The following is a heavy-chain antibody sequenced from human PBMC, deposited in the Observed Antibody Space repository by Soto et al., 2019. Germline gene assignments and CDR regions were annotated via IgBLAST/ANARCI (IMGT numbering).Heavy chain of an antibody. J-gene: IGHJ4*02. V-gene: IGHV4-34*01. Sequence: PSETLSLTCSVYVVSFSGYDCSWIRQPPGKGLEWIGEINHSGSTNYNPSLKSRVTISVDTSKNQFSLKLSSVTAADTAVYYCARGGGRSAARPKSDNYFEYWGQGTLVTVSS. CDR2: INHSGST. CDR3: ARGGGRSAARPKSDNYFEY. CDR1: VVSFSGYD. D-gene: IGHD6-13*01.